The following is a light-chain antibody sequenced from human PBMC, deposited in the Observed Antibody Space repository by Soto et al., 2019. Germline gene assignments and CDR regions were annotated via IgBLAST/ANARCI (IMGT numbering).Light chain of an antibody. CDR2: KAS. V-gene: IGKV1-5*03. CDR3: QQYNSWWT. CDR1: QSISSW. Sequence: DIQMTQSPSTLSASVGDRVTITCRASQSISSWLAWYQQKPGKAPKLLIYKASSLESGVPSRFSGSGSGTEFTLTIISLQPDDFATYYCQQYNSWWTFGQGTKLEIK. J-gene: IGKJ2*02.